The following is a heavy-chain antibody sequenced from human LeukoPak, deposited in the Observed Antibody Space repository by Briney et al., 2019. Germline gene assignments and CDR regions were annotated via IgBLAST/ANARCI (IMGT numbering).Heavy chain of an antibody. CDR2: ISYDGSNK. CDR1: GFTFSSYA. Sequence: SGGSLRLSCAASGFTFSSYAMHWVRQAPGKGLEWVAVISYDGSNKYYADSVKGRFTISRDNSKNTLYLQMNSLRVEDTAVYYCARDREGSQYYDSSGYLDYWGQGTLVTVSS. V-gene: IGHV3-30*04. CDR3: ARDREGSQYYDSSGYLDY. D-gene: IGHD3-22*01. J-gene: IGHJ4*02.